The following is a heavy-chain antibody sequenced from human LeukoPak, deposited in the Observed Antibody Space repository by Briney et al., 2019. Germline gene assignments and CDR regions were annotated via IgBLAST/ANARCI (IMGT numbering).Heavy chain of an antibody. Sequence: GGSLRLSCAASGFIFSSYAVCWVRQAPGKGLEWVSTITYSGDSTYYADSVKGRFTISRDDSMNTLYLQMNSLRAEDTAIYYCTKSEGVATMAIFDYWGQGTLVTVSS. D-gene: IGHD3-10*01. CDR3: TKSEGVATMAIFDY. V-gene: IGHV3-23*01. CDR2: ITYSGDST. J-gene: IGHJ4*01. CDR1: GFIFSSYA.